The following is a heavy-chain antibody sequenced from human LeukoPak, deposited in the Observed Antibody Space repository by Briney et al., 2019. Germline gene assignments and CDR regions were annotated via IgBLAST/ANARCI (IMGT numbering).Heavy chain of an antibody. CDR3: ARELPNAYNFDY. D-gene: IGHD5-24*01. J-gene: IGHJ4*02. V-gene: IGHV1-46*01. CDR1: GYTFTMNF. Sequence: GASVRVSCTASGYTFTMNFMHWVRQAPRHGLEWMGVFNPSGGSATYSQNFQGRVTMTTDTSTSTVYMGLSSLTSEDTALYSCARELPNAYNFDYWGQGTLVTVSS. CDR2: FNPSGGSA.